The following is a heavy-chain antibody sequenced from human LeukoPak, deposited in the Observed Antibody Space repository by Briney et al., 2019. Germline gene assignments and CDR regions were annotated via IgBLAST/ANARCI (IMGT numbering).Heavy chain of an antibody. CDR1: GGSFSGYY. D-gene: IGHD2-2*01. V-gene: IGHV4-34*01. J-gene: IGHJ4*02. CDR2: INHSGST. CDR3: ARGGEVPAAIGLDY. Sequence: SSETLSLTCAVYGGSFSGYYWNWIRQPPGKGLEWIGEINHSGSTNYNPSLKSRVTISVDTSKNQFSLKLSSVTAADTAVYYCARGGEVPAAIGLDYWGQGTLVTVSS.